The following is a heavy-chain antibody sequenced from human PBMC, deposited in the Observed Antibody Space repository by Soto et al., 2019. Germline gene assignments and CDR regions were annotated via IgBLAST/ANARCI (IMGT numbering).Heavy chain of an antibody. J-gene: IGHJ4*02. CDR2: ISAYNGNT. Sequence: SVKVSFKASCYTFTSYGISWVRQAPGQGLEWMGWISAYNGNTNYAQKLQGRVTMTTDTSTSTAYMELRSLRSDDTAVYYCARDPRTGTVDYWVQGTLVTVSS. V-gene: IGHV1-18*01. CDR1: CYTFTSYG. CDR3: ARDPRTGTVDY. D-gene: IGHD1-7*01.